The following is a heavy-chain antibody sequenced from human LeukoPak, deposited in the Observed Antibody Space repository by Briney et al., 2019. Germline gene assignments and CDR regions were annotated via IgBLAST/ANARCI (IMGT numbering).Heavy chain of an antibody. Sequence: GASVKVSCKASGYTFTSYGISWVRQAPGQGLEWMGWISAYNGNTNYAQKLQGRVTMTTDTSTSTAYMELRSLRSDDTAVYYCARVPGVVVPAAYYYYYYMDVWGKGTTVTVSS. J-gene: IGHJ6*03. D-gene: IGHD2-2*01. CDR1: GYTFTSYG. CDR3: ARVPGVVVPAAYYYYYYMDV. CDR2: ISAYNGNT. V-gene: IGHV1-18*01.